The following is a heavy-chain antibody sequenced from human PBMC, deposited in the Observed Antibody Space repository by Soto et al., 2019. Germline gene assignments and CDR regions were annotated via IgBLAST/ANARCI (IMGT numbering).Heavy chain of an antibody. J-gene: IGHJ6*02. CDR3: ARATGGRGYYYYGMDV. CDR1: GFTFSSYW. CDR2: INSDGSST. D-gene: IGHD3-16*01. Sequence: EVQLVESGGGLVQPGGSLRLSCAASGFTFSSYWMHWVRQAPGKGLVWVSRINSDGSSTSYADSVKGRFTISRDNAKKTLYLQMNSLRAEDTAVYYCARATGGRGYYYYGMDVWGQGTTVTVSS. V-gene: IGHV3-74*01.